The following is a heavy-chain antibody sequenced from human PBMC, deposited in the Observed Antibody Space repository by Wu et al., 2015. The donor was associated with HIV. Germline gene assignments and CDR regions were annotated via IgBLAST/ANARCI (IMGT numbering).Heavy chain of an antibody. Sequence: QVQLVQSGAEVKKPGSSVKVSCKASGGTFSSYAISWVRQAPGQGLEWMGGIIPIFGTANYAQKFQGRVTITTDESTSTAYMELSSLRSEDTAVYYCARDPYYYDSSGYYDDAFDIWGQGTMVTVSS. D-gene: IGHD3-22*01. CDR1: GGTFSSYA. CDR2: IIPIFGTA. J-gene: IGHJ3*02. CDR3: ARDPYYYDSSGYYDDAFDI. V-gene: IGHV1-69*05.